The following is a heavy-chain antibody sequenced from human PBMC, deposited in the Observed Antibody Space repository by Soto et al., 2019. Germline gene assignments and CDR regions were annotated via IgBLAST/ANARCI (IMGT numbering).Heavy chain of an antibody. CDR1: GYTFTSYG. CDR3: ARVGTMVRDLPRYYGMDV. Sequence: QVQLVQSGAEVKKPGASVKVSCKASGYTFTSYGISWVRQAPGQGLEWMGWISAYNGNTNYAQKLQGRATRTTDTSTSTADMELRSLRSDDTAVYYCARVGTMVRDLPRYYGMDVWGQGTTVTVSS. D-gene: IGHD3-10*01. CDR2: ISAYNGNT. J-gene: IGHJ6*02. V-gene: IGHV1-18*01.